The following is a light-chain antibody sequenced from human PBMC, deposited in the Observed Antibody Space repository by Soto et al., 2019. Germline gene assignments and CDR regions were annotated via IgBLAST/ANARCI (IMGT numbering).Light chain of an antibody. CDR1: QSVSSN. J-gene: IGKJ1*01. Sequence: EIVMTQSPATLSLSPGERATLSCRASQSVSSNLAGYQQKPGQAPRLLIYGASTRATGIPARFSGSGSGTEFTLTISSLQSEDFAVYYCQHYNNWPRTFGQGTKVEIK. V-gene: IGKV3-15*01. CDR3: QHYNNWPRT. CDR2: GAS.